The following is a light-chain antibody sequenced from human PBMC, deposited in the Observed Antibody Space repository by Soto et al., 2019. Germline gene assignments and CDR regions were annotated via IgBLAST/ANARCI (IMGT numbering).Light chain of an antibody. CDR2: DVT. CDR1: SSDVGGYNY. CDR3: SSYTSSDTYV. J-gene: IGLJ1*01. Sequence: QSVLTQAASVSGSPGQSIAISCTGTSSDVGGYNYVSWYQQHPGKAPKLMIHDVTNLPSGASNRCSGSKSGNTASLTISGLQTEDEADYYCSSYTSSDTYVFGTGTKVTVL. V-gene: IGLV2-14*01.